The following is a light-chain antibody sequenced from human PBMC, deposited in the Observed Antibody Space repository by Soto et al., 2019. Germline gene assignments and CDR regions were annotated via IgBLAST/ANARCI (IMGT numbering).Light chain of an antibody. Sequence: DIQMTQSPSTLSGSVGDRVTITCRASQTISSWLAWYQQKPGRAPKLLIYDASTLESGVRSRFSGSGSETEFPPTIRRLQPGDFATYFPHSRAFGQGTRQEFK. CDR2: DAS. CDR3: HSRA. V-gene: IGKV1-5*01. CDR1: QTISSW. J-gene: IGKJ5*01.